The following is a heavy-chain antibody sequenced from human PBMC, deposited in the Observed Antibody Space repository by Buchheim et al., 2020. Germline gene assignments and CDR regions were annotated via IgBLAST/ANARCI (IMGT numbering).Heavy chain of an antibody. J-gene: IGHJ4*02. V-gene: IGHV3-74*01. D-gene: IGHD1/OR15-1a*01. CDR1: GFTFCSYV. CDR2: LSHDGVNP. Sequence: EVQLVESGGGLVQPGGSLRLSCAASGFTFCSYVMHWVRQVPGKGLEWVSRLSHDGVNPSYADSVKGRFTISRDNAKNTLYLQMNSLRAEDTAVYYCASDLNWDIFDHWGQGTL. CDR3: ASDLNWDIFDH.